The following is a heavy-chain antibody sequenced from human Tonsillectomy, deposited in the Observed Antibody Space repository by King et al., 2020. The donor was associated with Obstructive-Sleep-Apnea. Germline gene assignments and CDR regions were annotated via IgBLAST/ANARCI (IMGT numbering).Heavy chain of an antibody. CDR2: ISSSSSAK. J-gene: IGHJ3*01. CDR1: GFTFRSYS. Sequence: VQLVESGGGLVKPGGSLRLSCAASGFTFRSYSVNWVRQAPGKGLEWVSSISSSSSAKYYADSVKGRFTISRDNAKHSLYLQMNSLRAEDTAVYYCARTSQAFDVWGQGTMVTVSS. CDR3: ARTSQAFDV. V-gene: IGHV3-21*01.